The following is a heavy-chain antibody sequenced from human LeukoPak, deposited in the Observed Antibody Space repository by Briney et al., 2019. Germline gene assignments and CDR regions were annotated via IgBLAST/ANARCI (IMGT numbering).Heavy chain of an antibody. D-gene: IGHD4-23*01. CDR3: YGGNAEQ. V-gene: IGHV3-74*01. J-gene: IGHJ1*01. CDR2: ISTDGSST. Sequence: TGGSLRLSGAASRFTFNSYWMHGVRQAPGKGLVWVSGISTDGSSTNYADSVKGRFTISRDNAKDTLYLQMNSLRVEDMAVYYCYGGNAEQWGQGTLVTVSS. CDR1: RFTFNSYW.